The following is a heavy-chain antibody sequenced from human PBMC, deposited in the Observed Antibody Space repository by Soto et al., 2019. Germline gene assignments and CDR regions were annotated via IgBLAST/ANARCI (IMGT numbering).Heavy chain of an antibody. CDR3: AKGGSGRYSNAFDI. CDR1: GGSISSSSYY. Sequence: QLQLQESGPGLVKPSETLSLTCTVSGGSISSSSYYWGWIRQPPGKGLEWIGSIYYSGSTYYNPSTKRRVTLSVDTSTNQFSLKLSAVTAADTAVYHCAKGGSGRYSNAFDIWGQGTMVTVSS. CDR2: IYYSGST. J-gene: IGHJ3*02. D-gene: IGHD3-10*01. V-gene: IGHV4-39*01.